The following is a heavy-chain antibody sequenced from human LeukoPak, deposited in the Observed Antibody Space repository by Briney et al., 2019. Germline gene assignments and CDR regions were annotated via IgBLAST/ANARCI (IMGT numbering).Heavy chain of an antibody. Sequence: GGSLRLSCAASGFTFSSYSMNWVRQAPGKGLEWVSSISSSSSYIYYADSVKGRFTISRDNAKNSLYLQMNGLRAEDTAVYYCARDPGAPDIVVVPAANPWGQGTLVTVSS. CDR1: GFTFSSYS. J-gene: IGHJ5*02. D-gene: IGHD2-2*01. CDR3: ARDPGAPDIVVVPAANP. CDR2: ISSSSSYI. V-gene: IGHV3-21*01.